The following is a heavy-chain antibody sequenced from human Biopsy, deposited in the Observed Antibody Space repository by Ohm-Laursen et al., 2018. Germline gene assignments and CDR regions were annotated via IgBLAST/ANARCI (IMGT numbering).Heavy chain of an antibody. CDR2: IYYTGHT. CDR3: ARLTGDPSY. D-gene: IGHD7-27*01. V-gene: IGHV4-59*01. J-gene: IGHJ4*02. CDR1: GGSIKSYY. Sequence: SQTLSLTCAVSGGSIKSYYWNWIRQSPGKGLEWIGFIYYTGHTNYNPSLKSRATISVGTSKNQFSLKVISVTAADTAAYYCARLTGDPSYWGQGILVTVSS.